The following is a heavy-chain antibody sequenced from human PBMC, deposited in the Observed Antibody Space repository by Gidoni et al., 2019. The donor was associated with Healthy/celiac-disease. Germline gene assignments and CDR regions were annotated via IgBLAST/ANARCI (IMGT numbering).Heavy chain of an antibody. J-gene: IGHJ4*02. CDR1: GFTFGDYA. Sequence: EVQLVESGGGLVQPGRSLRLSCTASGFTFGDYAMSWFRQAPGKGLEWVGFIRSKAYGGTTEYAASVKGRFTISRDDSKSIAYLQMNSLKTEDTAVYYCTRDNSQITIFGVVITSGGRGYWGQGTLVTVSS. D-gene: IGHD3-3*01. V-gene: IGHV3-49*03. CDR2: IRSKAYGGTT. CDR3: TRDNSQITIFGVVITSGGRGY.